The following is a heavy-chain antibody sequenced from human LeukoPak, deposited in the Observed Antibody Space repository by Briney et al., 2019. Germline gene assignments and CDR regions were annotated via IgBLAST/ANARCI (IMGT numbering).Heavy chain of an antibody. D-gene: IGHD6-6*01. V-gene: IGHV3-30*04. J-gene: IGHJ6*03. CDR3: ARPARPYYYYYYMDV. CDR1: GFTFSSYA. Sequence: GGSLRLSCAASGFTFSSYAVHWVHQAPGKGLEWVAVISYDGSNKYYADSVKGRFTISRDNSKNTLYLQMNSLRAEDTAVYYCARPARPYYYYYYMDVWGKGTTVTVSS. CDR2: ISYDGSNK.